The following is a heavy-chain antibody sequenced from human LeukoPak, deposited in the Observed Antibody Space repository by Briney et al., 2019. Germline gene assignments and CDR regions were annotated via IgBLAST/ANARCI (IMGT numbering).Heavy chain of an antibody. CDR2: IKQDGSEK. D-gene: IGHD4-11*01. CDR1: GFTVSSNY. V-gene: IGHV3-7*03. CDR3: ARDWMYSNYF. Sequence: GGSLRLSCAASGFTVSSNYMSWVRQAPGKGLEWVANIKQDGSEKYYVGSVKGRFTISRDNAKNSLYLQMNSLRAEDTAVYYCARDWMYSNYFRGQGTLVTVSS. J-gene: IGHJ4*02.